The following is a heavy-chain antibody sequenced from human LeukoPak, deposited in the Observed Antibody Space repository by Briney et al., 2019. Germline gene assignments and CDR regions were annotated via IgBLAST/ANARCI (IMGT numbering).Heavy chain of an antibody. CDR1: GFTFSSYG. D-gene: IGHD1-14*01. J-gene: IGHJ5*02. CDR3: AKDTTPPKAGFDP. CDR2: IRYDGSNQ. Sequence: GGSLSLSCAASGFTFSSYGMHWVRQAPGKGLEGVAFIRYDGSNQYYADSVKGRFTISRDNSKNTLYLQMNSLRAEDTAVYYCAKDTTPPKAGFDPWGQGTLVTVSS. V-gene: IGHV3-30*02.